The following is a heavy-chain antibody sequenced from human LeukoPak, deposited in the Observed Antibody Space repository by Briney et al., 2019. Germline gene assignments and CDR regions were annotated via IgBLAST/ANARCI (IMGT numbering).Heavy chain of an antibody. D-gene: IGHD1-20*01. Sequence: ASVKVSCKASGYIFINYGISWVRQVPGQGLEWMGWISVNSGNTNSAQKLQGRVTMTTDTSTSTAYMELRSLRSDDTAVYYCARDQYKWNYAGSFDYWGQGTMVTVSS. CDR2: ISVNSGNT. J-gene: IGHJ3*01. V-gene: IGHV1-18*01. CDR1: GYIFINYG. CDR3: ARDQYKWNYAGSFDY.